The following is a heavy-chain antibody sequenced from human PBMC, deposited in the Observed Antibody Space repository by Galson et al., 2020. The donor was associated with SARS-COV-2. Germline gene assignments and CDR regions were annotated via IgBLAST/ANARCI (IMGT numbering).Heavy chain of an antibody. CDR2: INHSGST. V-gene: IGHV4-34*01. Sequence: TSATLSLTCAVYGGSFNAYYCTWIRQSPGKVLEWYGEINHSGSTTYNPSLNSRFTMSVDMSKNQFSLKLRSVTAADTAKYYCARSSRKGDCVVVVKPAARFDYWGQGTLVTVSS. D-gene: IGHD2-2*01. CDR3: ARSSRKGDCVVVVKPAARFDY. J-gene: IGHJ4*02. CDR1: GGSFNAYY.